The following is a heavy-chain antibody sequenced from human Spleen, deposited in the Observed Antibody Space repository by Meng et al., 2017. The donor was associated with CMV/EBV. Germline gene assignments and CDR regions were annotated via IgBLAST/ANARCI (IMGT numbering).Heavy chain of an antibody. V-gene: IGHV1-2*02. D-gene: IGHD6-6*01. CDR2: INPNSGGT. CDR1: GYTFTGYY. J-gene: IGHJ6*02. Sequence: ASVKVSCKTSGYTFTGYYMHWIRQAPGQGLEWMGWINPNSGGTNYAQKFQGRVTITRDTSISTAYMELIRRRSDDTAVYYCARPGDISSSSVYNYYGLDVWGQGTTVTVSS. CDR3: ARPGDISSSSVYNYYGLDV.